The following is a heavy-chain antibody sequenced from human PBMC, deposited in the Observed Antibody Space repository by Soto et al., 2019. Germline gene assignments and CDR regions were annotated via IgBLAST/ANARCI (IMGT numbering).Heavy chain of an antibody. J-gene: IGHJ3*02. CDR2: ISAYNGNT. D-gene: IGHD5-12*01. CDR1: GYTFTSYG. V-gene: IGHV1-18*01. CDR3: ARDTITFSYDVMNAFDI. Sequence: GASVKVSCKASGYTFTSYGSSWVRQAPGQGLEWMGWISAYNGNTNYAQKLQGRVTMTTDTSTSTAYMELRSLRSDDTAVYYCARDTITFSYDVMNAFDIWGQGTMVTVSS.